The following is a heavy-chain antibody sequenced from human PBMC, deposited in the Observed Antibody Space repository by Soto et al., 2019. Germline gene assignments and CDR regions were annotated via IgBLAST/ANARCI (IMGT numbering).Heavy chain of an antibody. J-gene: IGHJ4*02. CDR3: ARDRIGVLIRYYFDY. V-gene: IGHV6-1*01. CDR2: AYYRSKLHN. D-gene: IGHD2-21*01. CDR1: GDSVSINCSA. Sequence: QVQLQQSGPGLVRPSQTLSLTCVISGDSVSINCSARNLIRQSASIGLDWVGRAYYRSKLHNDYAVSEESRITINRDTSKNQLSLQLNSVTPEDTAVYYCARDRIGVLIRYYFDYWGQGTLVTVSS.